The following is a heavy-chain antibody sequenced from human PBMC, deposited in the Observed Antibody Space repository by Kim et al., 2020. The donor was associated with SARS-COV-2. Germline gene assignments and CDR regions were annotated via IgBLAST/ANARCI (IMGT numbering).Heavy chain of an antibody. CDR3: ARRIVVAGTKYYDY. J-gene: IGHJ4*02. Sequence: ADAVKGRFTVSRDNFKNTLYLQMNSLRAEDTAVYYCARRIVVAGTKYYDYWGQGTLVTVSS. V-gene: IGHV3-23*01. D-gene: IGHD6-19*01.